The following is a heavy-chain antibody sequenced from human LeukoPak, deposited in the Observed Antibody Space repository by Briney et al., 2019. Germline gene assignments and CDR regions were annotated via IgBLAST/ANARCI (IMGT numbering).Heavy chain of an antibody. V-gene: IGHV3-7*01. CDR2: IKQDGSEK. D-gene: IGHD3-10*01. J-gene: IGHJ6*03. Sequence: GGSLRLSCAASGFTFSSYWMSWVRQAPGKGLEWVANIKQDGSEKYYVDSVKGRFTISRDNAKNSLYLQMNSLRAEDTAVYYCARDLGVRGAYYYYYYMDVWGKGTTVTISS. CDR3: ARDLGVRGAYYYYYYMDV. CDR1: GFTFSSYW.